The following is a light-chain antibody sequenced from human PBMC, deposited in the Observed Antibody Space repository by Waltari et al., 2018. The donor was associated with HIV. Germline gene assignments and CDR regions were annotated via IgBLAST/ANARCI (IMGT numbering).Light chain of an antibody. Sequence: DIVVTQTPLSLSVTPGQPASISCKSSQSLLHSYAETYLCVYLQKHGQSPQLLIYEVSNRFSGVPERFSGSGSGTDFTLKISRVEAEDVGIYYCLQTIQLPLTFGQGTRLEIK. CDR1: QSLLHSYAETY. J-gene: IGKJ5*01. CDR2: EVS. CDR3: LQTIQLPLT. V-gene: IGKV2D-29*02.